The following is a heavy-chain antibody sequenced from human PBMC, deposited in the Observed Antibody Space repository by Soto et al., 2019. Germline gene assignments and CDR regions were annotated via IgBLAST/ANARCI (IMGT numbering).Heavy chain of an antibody. J-gene: IGHJ6*02. Sequence: ASVKVSCKASGYTFTSYGISWVRQAPGQGLEWMGWISAYNGNTNYAQKLQGRVTMPTDTSTSTAYMELRSLRSDDTAVYYCARRRYYYGSGSYSPSGVYYYYGMDVWGQGTTVTVSS. D-gene: IGHD3-10*01. V-gene: IGHV1-18*01. CDR1: GYTFTSYG. CDR2: ISAYNGNT. CDR3: ARRRYYYGSGSYSPSGVYYYYGMDV.